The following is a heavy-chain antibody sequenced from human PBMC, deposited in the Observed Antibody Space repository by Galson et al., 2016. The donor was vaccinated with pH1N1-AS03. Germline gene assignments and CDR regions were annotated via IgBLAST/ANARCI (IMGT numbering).Heavy chain of an antibody. CDR1: GDTFSNYA. Sequence: SCKASGDTFSNYAISWVRQAPGQGLEWMGGVIPTLGITKHAQNFQDRVTITADKSPSTVYLELSSLRSEDTAAYYCARGKRDCYNLGAVEYWGQGTQVTVSP. V-gene: IGHV1-69*10. J-gene: IGHJ4*02. CDR2: VIPTLGIT. D-gene: IGHD5-24*01. CDR3: ARGKRDCYNLGAVEY.